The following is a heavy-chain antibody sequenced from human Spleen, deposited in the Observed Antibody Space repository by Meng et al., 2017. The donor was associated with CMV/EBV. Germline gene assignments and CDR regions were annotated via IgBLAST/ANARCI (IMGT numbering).Heavy chain of an antibody. Sequence: ASVKVSCKASGYTFTGYYIRWMRQAPGQGLEWMGWINPNSGGTNYAQKFQGRVTMTRDTSISTAYMELSRLRSDDTAVYYGERDGDSGEQPTLLAWGQGTMVTVSS. CDR3: ERDGDSGEQPTLLA. V-gene: IGHV1-2*02. CDR2: INPNSGGT. J-gene: IGHJ3*01. D-gene: IGHD3-16*01. CDR1: GYTFTGYY.